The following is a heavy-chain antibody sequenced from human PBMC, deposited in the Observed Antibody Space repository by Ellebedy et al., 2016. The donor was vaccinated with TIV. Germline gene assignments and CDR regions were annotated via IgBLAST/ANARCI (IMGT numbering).Heavy chain of an antibody. Sequence: GESLKISCAASGFNFRSYWMSWVRQVPGKGLEWVANIRDDSEKYYVDSVKGRFTISRDNSKNSLYLQMHSLRVEDTAVYYCARRRSYGDYAVQINPWFQPWGQGNLVTLSS. CDR1: GFNFRSYW. CDR3: ARRRSYGDYAVQINPWFQP. D-gene: IGHD4-17*01. V-gene: IGHV3-7*01. J-gene: IGHJ5*02. CDR2: IRDDSEK.